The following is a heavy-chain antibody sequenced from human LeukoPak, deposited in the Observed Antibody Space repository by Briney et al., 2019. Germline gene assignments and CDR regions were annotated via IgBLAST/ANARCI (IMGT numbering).Heavy chain of an antibody. CDR3: TLIQGWGSGSYYRDF. CDR2: VKSRSAGETT. V-gene: IGHV3-15*01. CDR1: GYSISNDW. D-gene: IGHD3-10*01. J-gene: IGHJ4*02. Sequence: GGSLRLSCAASGYSISNDWMSWVRQAPGKGLEWVARVKSRSAGETTDYAAPVKGRFTISRDDSKNTLYLQMNSLKTEDTAVYYCTLIQGWGSGSYYRDFWGQGTLVTVSS.